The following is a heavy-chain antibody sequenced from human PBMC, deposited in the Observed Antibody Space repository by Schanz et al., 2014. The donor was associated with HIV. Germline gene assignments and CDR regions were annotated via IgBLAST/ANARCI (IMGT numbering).Heavy chain of an antibody. J-gene: IGHJ4*02. CDR2: ISSGSSTI. D-gene: IGHD3-22*01. Sequence: VQLVESGGGVVQPGRSLRLSCAASGFTFSNAWMSWVRQAPGKGLEWVSYISSGSSTIYYADSVKGRFTISRDNTKNTLYLQMTSLRAEDTAIYYCATMTQGFDSWGQGTLVTVSS. CDR3: ATMTQGFDS. CDR1: GFTFSNAW. V-gene: IGHV3-48*01.